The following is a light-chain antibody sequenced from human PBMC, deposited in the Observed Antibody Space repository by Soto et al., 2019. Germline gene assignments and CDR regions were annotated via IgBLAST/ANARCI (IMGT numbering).Light chain of an antibody. J-gene: IGKJ1*01. V-gene: IGKV1-8*01. CDR2: AAS. CDR1: QGISSY. Sequence: AIRMTQSPSSLSASTGDRVTITCRARQGISSYLAWYQQKPGKAPKLLIYAASTLQSGVPSRFSGSGSGTNFTITLSCLQSEDFATYYCQQYYSYLGTFGQGTKVEIK. CDR3: QQYYSYLGT.